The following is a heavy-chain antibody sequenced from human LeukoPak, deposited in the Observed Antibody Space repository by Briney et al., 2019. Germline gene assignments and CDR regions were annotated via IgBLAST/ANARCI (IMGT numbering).Heavy chain of an antibody. V-gene: IGHV5-51*01. CDR3: EVRTAYDSIGDVNW. CDR2: IYPGDSNT. J-gene: IGHJ1*01. D-gene: IGHD3-22*01. CDR1: GYSFINYW. Sequence: GESLKISCKGSGYSFINYWIGWVRQMPGKGLEWMGLIYPGDSNTVYRPSFQGQVTMSVDKSISTAYLQWSSLKASDTAMYYCEVRTAYDSIGDVNWWGQGTQVTVSS.